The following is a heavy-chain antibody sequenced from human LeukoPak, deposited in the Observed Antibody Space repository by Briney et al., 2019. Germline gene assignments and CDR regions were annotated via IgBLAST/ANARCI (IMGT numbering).Heavy chain of an antibody. CDR2: IYHSGST. D-gene: IGHD3/OR15-3a*01. J-gene: IGHJ6*02. Sequence: SGTLSLTCAVSGGSISSSNWWSWVRQPPGKGLEWIGEIYHSGSTNYNPSLKSRATISVDKSKNQFSLKLSSVTAADTAVYYCARDWTRRPYYYYGMDVWGQGTTVTVSS. V-gene: IGHV4-4*02. CDR1: GGSISSSNW. CDR3: ARDWTRRPYYYYGMDV.